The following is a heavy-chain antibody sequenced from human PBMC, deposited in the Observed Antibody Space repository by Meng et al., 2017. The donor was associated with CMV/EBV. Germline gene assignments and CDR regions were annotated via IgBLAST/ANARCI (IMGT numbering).Heavy chain of an antibody. CDR3: ARKSRWLTRGDAFDI. J-gene: IGHJ3*02. V-gene: IGHV1-2*02. CDR1: GYTFTGYY. CDR2: INPNSGGT. D-gene: IGHD5-24*01. Sequence: ASVKVSCKASGYTFTGYYMHWVRQAPGQGREWMGWINPNSGGTNYAQKFQGRVTMTRDTSISTAYMELSRLRSDDTAVYYCARKSRWLTRGDAFDIWGQGTMVTVSS.